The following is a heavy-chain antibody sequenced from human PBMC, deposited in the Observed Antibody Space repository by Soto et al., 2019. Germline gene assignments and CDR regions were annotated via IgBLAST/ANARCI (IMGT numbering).Heavy chain of an antibody. J-gene: IGHJ6*02. CDR2: ISAYNGNT. Sequence: QVQLVQSGAEVKKPGASVKVSCKASGYTFTSYGISWVRQAPGQGLEWMGWISAYNGNTNYAQKLQGRVTMTTNTSTSTAYMELRSLRTDDTAVYYCARDIVGSSSWYYYYYGMDVWGQGTTVTVSS. D-gene: IGHD6-13*01. CDR3: ARDIVGSSSWYYYYYGMDV. V-gene: IGHV1-18*01. CDR1: GYTFTSYG.